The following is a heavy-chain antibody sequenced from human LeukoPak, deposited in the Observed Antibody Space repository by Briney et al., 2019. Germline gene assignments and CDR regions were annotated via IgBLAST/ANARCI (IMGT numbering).Heavy chain of an antibody. J-gene: IGHJ4*02. Sequence: GASVKVSCKASGHSFTSFYMHWVRQAPGQGLEWMGIFNPSGSSTTYAQKFQGRVTMTRDTSTSIVYMELSSLGSEDTAVYYCARAGENYYDLYYCGQGTLVTVSS. CDR3: ARAGENYYDLYY. V-gene: IGHV1-46*01. CDR2: FNPSGSST. CDR1: GHSFTSFY. D-gene: IGHD1-26*01.